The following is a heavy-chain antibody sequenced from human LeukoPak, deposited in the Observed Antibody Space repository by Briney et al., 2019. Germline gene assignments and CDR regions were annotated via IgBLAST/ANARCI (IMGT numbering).Heavy chain of an antibody. CDR3: ARDNGMDV. J-gene: IGHJ6*02. CDR1: GLALSSHW. CDR2: VNRDGSET. Sequence: GGSLRLSCAASGLALSSHWMTWVRQVPGRGPEWVANVNRDGSETYYLDSVKGRFTISKDNAKNSLYLQMNSLRAEDTALYHCARDNGMDVWGQGTTVIVSS. V-gene: IGHV3-7*03.